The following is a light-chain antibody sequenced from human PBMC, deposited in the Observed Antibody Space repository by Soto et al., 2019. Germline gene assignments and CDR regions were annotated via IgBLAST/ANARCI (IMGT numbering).Light chain of an antibody. CDR1: SSDVGGYNY. J-gene: IGLJ1*01. V-gene: IGLV2-11*01. Sequence: QSVLTQPRSVSGSPGQSVTISCTGTSSDVGGYNYVSWYQQHPGKAPKLMIYDVGNRPSGVSIRFSGSKSGNTASLTISGLQANDEADYYCSSYAHSSIYVFGTGTKV. CDR3: SSYAHSSIYV. CDR2: DVG.